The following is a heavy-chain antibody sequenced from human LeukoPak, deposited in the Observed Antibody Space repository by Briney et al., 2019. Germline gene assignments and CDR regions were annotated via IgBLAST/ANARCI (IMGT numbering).Heavy chain of an antibody. D-gene: IGHD4-17*01. CDR2: ISSSSSTI. Sequence: GGSLRLSCAASGFTFSSYSMNWVRQAPGKGLEWVSYISSSSSTIYYADSVKGRFTISRDNAKNSLYLQMNSLRAEDTAVYYCARDLSTVTTGGWGQGTLVTVSS. V-gene: IGHV3-48*04. CDR1: GFTFSSYS. J-gene: IGHJ4*02. CDR3: ARDLSTVTTGG.